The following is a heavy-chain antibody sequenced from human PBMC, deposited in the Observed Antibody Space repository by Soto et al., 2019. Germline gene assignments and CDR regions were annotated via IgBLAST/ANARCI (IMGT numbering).Heavy chain of an antibody. D-gene: IGHD2-15*01. CDR3: ARLIVVVVAASNWFDP. J-gene: IGHJ5*02. Sequence: EVQLVESGGGLVQPGGSLRLSCAASGFTFSSYWMSWVRQAPGKGLEWVANIKQDGSEKYYVDSVKGRFTISRDNAKNSLYLQMNSVRAEDTAVYYCARLIVVVVAASNWFDPWGQGTLVTVSS. V-gene: IGHV3-7*01. CDR2: IKQDGSEK. CDR1: GFTFSSYW.